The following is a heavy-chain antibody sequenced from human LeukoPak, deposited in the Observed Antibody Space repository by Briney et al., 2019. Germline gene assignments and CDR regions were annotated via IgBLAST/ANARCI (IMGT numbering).Heavy chain of an antibody. D-gene: IGHD5-18*01. J-gene: IGHJ4*02. CDR2: FYSGGNT. Sequence: PSETLSLTCTVSGDSISNSYWSWIRQPAGKGLEWIGRFYSGGNTNYNPSLKSRVTMSVDTSKNQFSLNLTSVTAADTAVYYCARVHTAYDFWGQGTLVTVSP. V-gene: IGHV4-4*07. CDR3: ARVHTAYDF. CDR1: GDSISNSY.